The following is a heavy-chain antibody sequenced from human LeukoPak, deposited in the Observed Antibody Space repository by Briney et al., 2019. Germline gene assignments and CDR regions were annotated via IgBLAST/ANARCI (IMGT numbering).Heavy chain of an antibody. CDR3: ARNEQLFRHSDYYYYMDV. J-gene: IGHJ6*03. Sequence: SVKVSCKASGGTFSSYAISWVRQAPGQGLEWMGGIIPIFGTANCAQKFQGRVTITTDESTSTAYMELSSLRSEDTAVYYCARNEQLFRHSDYYYYMDVWGKGTTVTVSS. CDR2: IIPIFGTA. V-gene: IGHV1-69*05. D-gene: IGHD2-21*01. CDR1: GGTFSSYA.